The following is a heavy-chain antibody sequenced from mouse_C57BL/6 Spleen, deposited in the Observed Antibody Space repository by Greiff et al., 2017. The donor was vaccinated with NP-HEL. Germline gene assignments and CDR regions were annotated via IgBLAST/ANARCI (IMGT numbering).Heavy chain of an antibody. CDR2: IYPGDGDT. D-gene: IGHD2-3*01. J-gene: IGHJ4*01. CDR3: ARCDGYYLYAMDY. V-gene: IGHV1-80*01. Sequence: VQLQQSGAELVKPGASVKISCKASGYSFSSYWMNWVKQRPGKGLEWIGQIYPGDGDTNYNGKFKGKATLTADKSSSTAYMQLSSLTSEDSAVYFCARCDGYYLYAMDYWGQGTSVTVSS. CDR1: GYSFSSYW.